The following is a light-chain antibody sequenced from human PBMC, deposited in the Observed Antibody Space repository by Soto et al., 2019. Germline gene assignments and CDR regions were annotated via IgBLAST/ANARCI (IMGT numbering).Light chain of an antibody. V-gene: IGKV3-11*01. CDR1: QSVFSS. Sequence: EIVLTQSPVTLSLSPGERATLSCRASQSVFSSLAWYQQKPGQAPRLLIYDASTRATAIPARFRGSGSGTDFPLPIHSLGPEDFAVYYWHQRSNWPLTFGGGTKVEVK. CDR3: HQRSNWPLT. J-gene: IGKJ4*01. CDR2: DAS.